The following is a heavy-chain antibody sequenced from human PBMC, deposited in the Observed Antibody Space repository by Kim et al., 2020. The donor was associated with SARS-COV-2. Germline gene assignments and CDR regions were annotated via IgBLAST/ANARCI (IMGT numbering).Heavy chain of an antibody. CDR3: ARDSGSAYPSYNYGMDV. V-gene: IGHV1-3*01. D-gene: IGHD3-10*01. Sequence: LQGRVTITRDTSASTGYMELSSLRSEDTAVYYCARDSGSAYPSYNYGMDVWGQGTTVTVSS. J-gene: IGHJ6*02.